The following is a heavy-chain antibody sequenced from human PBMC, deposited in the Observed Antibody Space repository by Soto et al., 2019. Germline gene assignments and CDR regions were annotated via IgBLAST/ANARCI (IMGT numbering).Heavy chain of an antibody. V-gene: IGHV3-11*06. J-gene: IGHJ4*02. Sequence: QVQLVESGGGLVKPGGSLRLSCAASGFTFSDYYMSWIRQAPGKGLEWVSYIVSGSAYTNYADSVKGRFTISGDNAKNSLYLEMNSLRPEDTAVYYCARLRASSWYMGGYLDYWGQGTLVTVSS. CDR2: IVSGSAYT. CDR1: GFTFSDYY. D-gene: IGHD6-13*01. CDR3: ARLRASSWYMGGYLDY.